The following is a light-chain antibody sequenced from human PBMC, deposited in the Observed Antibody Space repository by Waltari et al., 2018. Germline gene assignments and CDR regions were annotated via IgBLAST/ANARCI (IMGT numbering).Light chain of an antibody. CDR1: SSNIGSNT. CDR3: AAWDDSLNGVV. CDR2: SNN. V-gene: IGLV1-44*01. J-gene: IGLJ2*01. Sequence: QSVLTQPPSASGTPGQRVTISCSGSSSNIGSNTAHWYQQLPGTDPKLLTYSNNQRPSGVPDRFSGSKSGTSASLAISGLQSEDEADYYCAAWDDSLNGVVFGGGTKLTVL.